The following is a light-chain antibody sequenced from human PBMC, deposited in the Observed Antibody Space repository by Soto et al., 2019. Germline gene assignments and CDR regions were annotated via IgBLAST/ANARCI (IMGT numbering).Light chain of an antibody. CDR3: QQYGSSPIT. V-gene: IGKV3-20*01. CDR2: GAF. CDR1: QSVSSSY. J-gene: IGKJ5*01. Sequence: EIVLTQSPGTLSLSPGERATLSCRASQSVSSSYLAWYQQKPGQAPRLLIYGAFNRATGIPDRFSGSGSATDFTLTISRLEPEDFALYYCQQYGSSPITFGQGTRLEIK.